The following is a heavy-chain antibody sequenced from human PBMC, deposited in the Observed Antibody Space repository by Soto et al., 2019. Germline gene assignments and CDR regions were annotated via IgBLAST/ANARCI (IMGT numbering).Heavy chain of an antibody. J-gene: IGHJ4*02. CDR1: GYRFSSNSGT. V-gene: IGHV6-1*01. D-gene: IGHD1-26*01. CDR2: TYYRSKWYN. Sequence: SQTLSLTCSISGYRFSSNSGTWNLIRQSPSRGLEWLGRTYYRSKWYNDYAVSVKSRITINPDTSKNQFSLQLNSVTPEDTAVYYCARDEPGGAYFDYWGQGTLVTVSS. CDR3: ARDEPGGAYFDY.